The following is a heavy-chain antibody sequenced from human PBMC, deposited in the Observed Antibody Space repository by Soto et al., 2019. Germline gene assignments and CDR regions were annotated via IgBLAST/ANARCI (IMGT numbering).Heavy chain of an antibody. CDR3: ARQRDFCLFEV. CDR1: GYSFAKYW. D-gene: IGHD3-3*01. CDR2: VNPGDSET. Sequence: PGESLKISCETSGYSFAKYWIGWVRQLPGRGPEWMGIVNPGDSETRHNPSLQGRCTISAYKARSTAYLHWGSLPASDTAMYDSARQRDFCLFEVWGTGTMVTAAS. V-gene: IGHV5-51*01. J-gene: IGHJ6*03.